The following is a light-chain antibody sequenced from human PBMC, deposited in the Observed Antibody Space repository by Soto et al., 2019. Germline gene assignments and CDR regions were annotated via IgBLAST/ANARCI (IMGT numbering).Light chain of an antibody. J-gene: IGKJ1*01. Sequence: EIVLTQSPATLSLSPGERATLSCRACQSVSSYLAWYQQKPGQAPRLLIYDASNRATGIPARFSGSGSGTDFTLTISRLQSEDFAVYYCQQYNNWPRTFGQGTEVDIK. CDR3: QQYNNWPRT. CDR2: DAS. V-gene: IGKV3-11*01. CDR1: QSVSSY.